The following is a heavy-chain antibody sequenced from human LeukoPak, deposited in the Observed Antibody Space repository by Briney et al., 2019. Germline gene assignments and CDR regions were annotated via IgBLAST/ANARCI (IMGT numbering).Heavy chain of an antibody. V-gene: IGHV4-34*01. CDR3: ARRAFHYRRSTSCYPDKQQLATYYFDY. J-gene: IGHJ4*02. CDR1: GGSFSGYY. CDR2: INHSGST. Sequence: PSETLSLTCAVYGGSFSGYYWSWIRQPPGKGLVWIGEINHSGSTNYNPSLKSRVTISVDTSKNQFSLKLSSVTAADTAVYYCARRAFHYRRSTSCYPDKQQLATYYFDYWGQGTLVTVSS. D-gene: IGHD2-2*01.